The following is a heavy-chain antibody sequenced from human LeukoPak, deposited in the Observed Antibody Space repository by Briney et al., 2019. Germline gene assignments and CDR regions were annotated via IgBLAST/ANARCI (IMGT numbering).Heavy chain of an antibody. Sequence: ATVKVSCKASGYTFTSYYMHWVRQAPGQGLEWMGMINPSGGSTTYAQKFQGRVTLTRDTSTSTVYMELSSLRSEDTAVYYCARDFPFDRSGYHALDLWGQGTMVAVSS. CDR1: GYTFTSYY. J-gene: IGHJ3*01. CDR2: INPSGGST. D-gene: IGHD3-22*01. CDR3: ARDFPFDRSGYHALDL. V-gene: IGHV1-46*01.